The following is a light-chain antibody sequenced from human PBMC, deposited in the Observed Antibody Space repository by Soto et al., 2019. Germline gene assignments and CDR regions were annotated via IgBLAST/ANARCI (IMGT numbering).Light chain of an antibody. J-gene: IGLJ2*01. V-gene: IGLV2-23*02. Sequence: QSVLTQPDSVSGSPGQSITISCTGTSSDVGSYNLVSWYQQHPGKAPKLMIYEASKRPSGVSNRFSGSKSGNTASLTISGLQAEDEADYFCSSYAGVSTFVLFGGGTKLTVL. CDR3: SSYAGVSTFVL. CDR1: SSDVGSYNL. CDR2: EAS.